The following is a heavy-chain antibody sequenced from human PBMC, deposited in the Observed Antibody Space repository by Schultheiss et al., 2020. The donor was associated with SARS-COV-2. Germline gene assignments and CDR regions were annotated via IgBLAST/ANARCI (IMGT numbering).Heavy chain of an antibody. CDR1: GFTFSSYA. Sequence: GESLKISCAASGFTFSSYAMSWVRQAPGKGLEWVSLISGAGGNTDYADSVKGRFTISRDNSKNTLYLQMNSLRAEDTAVYYCAGSRDGYNNWYFDLWGRGTLVTVSS. D-gene: IGHD5-24*01. J-gene: IGHJ2*01. CDR2: ISGAGGNT. CDR3: AGSRDGYNNWYFDL. V-gene: IGHV3-23*01.